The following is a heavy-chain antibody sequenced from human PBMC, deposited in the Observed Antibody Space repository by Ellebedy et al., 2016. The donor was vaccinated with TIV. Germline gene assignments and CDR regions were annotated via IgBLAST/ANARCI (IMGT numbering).Heavy chain of an antibody. Sequence: AASVKVSCKASGGTFSSYAISWARQAPGQGLEWMGGIIPIFGTANYAQKFQGRVTITADESTSTAYMELSSLRSEDTAVYYCARGHDWLSSIPYWYFDLWGRGTLVTVSS. J-gene: IGHJ2*01. CDR3: ARGHDWLSSIPYWYFDL. CDR2: IIPIFGTA. CDR1: GGTFSSYA. V-gene: IGHV1-69*13. D-gene: IGHD3-9*01.